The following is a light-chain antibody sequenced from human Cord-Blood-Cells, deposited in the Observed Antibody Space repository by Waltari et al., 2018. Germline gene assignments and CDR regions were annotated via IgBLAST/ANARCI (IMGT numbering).Light chain of an antibody. CDR3: AAWDDSLNGVV. V-gene: IGLV1-44*01. CDR1: SSNLGSNT. CDR2: SNN. J-gene: IGLJ2*01. Sequence: QSVLTQPPSASGTPGQRVTISCSGRSSNLGSNTVNWYQQLPGTATKLLIYSNNQRPSGVPDRFSGSKSGTSASLAISGLQSEDEADYYCAAWDDSLNGVVFGGGTKLTVL.